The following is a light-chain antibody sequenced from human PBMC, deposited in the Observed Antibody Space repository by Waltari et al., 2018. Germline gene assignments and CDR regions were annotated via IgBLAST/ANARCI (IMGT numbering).Light chain of an antibody. V-gene: IGKV1-5*03. J-gene: IGKJ1*01. CDR1: QSISSW. Sequence: DIQMTQSPSTLSASVGDRVTITCRASQSISSWLAWYQQKPGKAPKLLIYKASNLVSGVPSRFSGSGFGTEFTLTISSLQPDDFATYYCQQYSTYWTFGQGTKVEIK. CDR2: KAS. CDR3: QQYSTYWT.